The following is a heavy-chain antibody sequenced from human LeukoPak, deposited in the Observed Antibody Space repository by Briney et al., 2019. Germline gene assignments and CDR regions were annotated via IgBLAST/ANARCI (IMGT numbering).Heavy chain of an antibody. J-gene: IGHJ4*02. CDR3: ARDLSATARAYDY. Sequence: PGGSLRLSCAASGFILSDYNVNCLPHARGGGVKCLSFIAISGTYITYADSVKGRFTISRDNAKNSLYLQMNSLRAEDTAVYYCARDLSATARAYDYWGQGTLVTVSS. CDR2: IAISGTYI. D-gene: IGHD2-15*01. V-gene: IGHV3-21*01. CDR1: GFILSDYN.